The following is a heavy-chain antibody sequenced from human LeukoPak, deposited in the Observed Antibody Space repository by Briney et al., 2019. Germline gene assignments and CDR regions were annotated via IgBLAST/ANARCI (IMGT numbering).Heavy chain of an antibody. CDR1: AFTFRNYW. Sequence: GGSLRLSCAASAFTFRNYWMHWVRQAPGKGLVWVSRIKGDGTHPIYADSVKGRFSLSRDNAKRTLYLQMRRLRADDPAVYYCVRDWDHFDFDSWGQGTLVTVSS. J-gene: IGHJ5*01. CDR2: IKGDGTHP. D-gene: IGHD1-26*01. CDR3: VRDWDHFDFDS. V-gene: IGHV3-74*01.